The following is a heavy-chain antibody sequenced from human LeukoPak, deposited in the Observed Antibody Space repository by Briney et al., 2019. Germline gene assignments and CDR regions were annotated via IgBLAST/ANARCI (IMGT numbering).Heavy chain of an antibody. V-gene: IGHV4-59*01. Sequence: SETLSLTCTVSSGSITGYYWAWIRQPPGKGLEWIGYIQYSGTTEYNLSLASRASISVDTAKDQFSLNLRSVTAADTAIYYCARDRAAGTLDFWGQGTLVTVSS. CDR1: SGSITGYY. D-gene: IGHD6-13*01. CDR2: IQYSGTT. CDR3: ARDRAAGTLDF. J-gene: IGHJ4*02.